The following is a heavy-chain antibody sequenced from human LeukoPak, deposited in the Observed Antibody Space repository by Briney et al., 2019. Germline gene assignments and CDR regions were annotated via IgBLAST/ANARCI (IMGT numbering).Heavy chain of an antibody. CDR2: INHSGST. J-gene: IGHJ3*02. V-gene: IGHV4-34*01. Sequence: SETLSLTCAVCGGSFSGYYWSWIRQPPGKGLEWIGEINHSGSTNYNPSLKSRVTISVDTSKNQFSLKLSSVTAADTAVYYCARGLGAFDIWGQGTMVTVSS. D-gene: IGHD7-27*01. CDR1: GGSFSGYY. CDR3: ARGLGAFDI.